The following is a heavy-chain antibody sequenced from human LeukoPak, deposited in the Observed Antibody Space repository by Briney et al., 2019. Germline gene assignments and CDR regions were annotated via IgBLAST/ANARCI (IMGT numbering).Heavy chain of an antibody. V-gene: IGHV1-46*01. CDR3: ARDRALSSGTTGSFDI. CDR2: INPSGGST. D-gene: IGHD3-22*01. CDR1: GYTFTSYY. J-gene: IGHJ3*02. Sequence: GASVKVSCKASGYTFTSYYMHWVRQAPGQGLEWMGMINPSGGSTSYAQKFQGRVTMTRDMSTSTVYMELSSLRSEDTAVYYCARDRALSSGTTGSFDIWGQGTMVTVSS.